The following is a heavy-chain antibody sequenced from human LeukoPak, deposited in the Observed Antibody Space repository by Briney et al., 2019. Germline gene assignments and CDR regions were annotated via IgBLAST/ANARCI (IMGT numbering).Heavy chain of an antibody. CDR2: ISRSGDST. CDR1: GFTFSSYA. D-gene: IGHD3-10*01. Sequence: GGSLRLSCAASGFTFSSYAITWVRQAPGRGLEWVSSISRSGDSTYYADSVRGRFTISRDNSKNTLNLQMSSLRAEDTAVYYCATPSLGSGSSGSVLNYWGQGTLVTVSS. CDR3: ATPSLGSGSSGSVLNY. J-gene: IGHJ4*02. V-gene: IGHV3-23*01.